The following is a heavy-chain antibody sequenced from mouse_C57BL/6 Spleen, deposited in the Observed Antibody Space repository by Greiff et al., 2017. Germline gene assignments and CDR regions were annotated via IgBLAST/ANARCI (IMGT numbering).Heavy chain of an antibody. V-gene: IGHV5-16*01. J-gene: IGHJ1*03. CDR1: GFTFSDSY. CDR3: ACDCYGTPRYWYFDV. Sequence: EVMLVESERGLVQPGSSMKISCTASGFTFSDSYMAWVRQVPEKGLEWVANINSDGSSTYYLGSLKSRFILSSDNAKNIPYLQMSSLKSEDAATDVCACDCYGTPRYWYFDVWGTGTTLTVSS. CDR2: INSDGSST. D-gene: IGHD1-1*01.